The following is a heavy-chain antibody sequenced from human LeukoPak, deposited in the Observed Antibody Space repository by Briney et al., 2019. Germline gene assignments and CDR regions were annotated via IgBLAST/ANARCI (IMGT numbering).Heavy chain of an antibody. CDR3: ARVKQWLVPSDAYDI. CDR2: IIPIFGTA. J-gene: IGHJ3*02. D-gene: IGHD6-19*01. CDR1: GGTFSSYA. V-gene: IGHV1-69*13. Sequence: SVKVSCKASGGTFSSYAISWVRQAPGQGLEWMGGIIPIFGTANYAQKFQGRVTITADESTSTAYMELSSLRSEDTAVYYCARVKQWLVPSDAYDIWGQGTMVTVSS.